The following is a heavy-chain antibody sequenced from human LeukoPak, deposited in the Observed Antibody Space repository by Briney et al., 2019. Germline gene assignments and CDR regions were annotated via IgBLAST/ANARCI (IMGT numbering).Heavy chain of an antibody. Sequence: PSETLSLTCAVSGYSISSGFYWSWIRQPPGKTLEWIGEMNPSGNTNYNPSLQGRATISVDTSKNQFSLKLNSVTAADAAVYYCARRSYTSTWYFATWYFDYWGRGTLVTVSS. CDR3: ARRSYTSTWYFATWYFDY. V-gene: IGHV4-34*01. D-gene: IGHD3-10*01. CDR1: GYSISSGFY. J-gene: IGHJ4*02. CDR2: MNPSGNT.